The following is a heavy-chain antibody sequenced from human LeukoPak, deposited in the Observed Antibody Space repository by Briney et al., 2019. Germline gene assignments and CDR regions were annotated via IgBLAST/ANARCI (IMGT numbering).Heavy chain of an antibody. V-gene: IGHV4-34*01. J-gene: IGHJ4*02. CDR2: INHSGST. CDR1: GFTFSSYG. D-gene: IGHD3-16*01. Sequence: PGGSLRLSCAASGFTFSSYGMSWIRQPPGKGLEWIGEINHSGSTNYNPSLKSRVTISVDTSKNQFSLKLSSVTAADTAVYYCARVTSGSYGRLGYWGQGTLVTVSS. CDR3: ARVTSGSYGRLGY.